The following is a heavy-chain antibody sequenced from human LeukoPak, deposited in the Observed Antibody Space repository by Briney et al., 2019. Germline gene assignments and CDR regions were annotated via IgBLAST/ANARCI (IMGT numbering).Heavy chain of an antibody. D-gene: IGHD2-8*02. CDR2: FDPEDGET. CDR3: ATDRDGRAHGTGNYYYYYGMDV. V-gene: IGHV1-24*01. CDR1: GYTLTELS. Sequence: ASVKVSCKVSGYTLTELSMHWVRQAPGKGLEWMGGFDPEDGETIYAQKFQGRVTMTEDTSTDTAYMELSSLRSEDTAAYYCATDRDGRAHGTGNYYYYYGMDVWGQGTTVTVSS. J-gene: IGHJ6*02.